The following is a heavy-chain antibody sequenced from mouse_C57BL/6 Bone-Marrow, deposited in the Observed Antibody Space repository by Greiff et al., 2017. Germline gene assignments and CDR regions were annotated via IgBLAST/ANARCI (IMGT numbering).Heavy chain of an antibody. V-gene: IGHV5-16*01. CDR1: GFTFSDYY. J-gene: IGHJ1*03. CDR3: ARDAPYSNYWYFDV. D-gene: IGHD2-5*01. Sequence: EVQRVESEGGLVQPGSSMKLSCTASGFTFSDYYMAWVRQVPEKGLEWVANINYDGSSTYYLDSLKSRFIISRDNAKNILYLQMSSLKSEDTATYYCARDAPYSNYWYFDVWGTGTTVTVSS. CDR2: INYDGSST.